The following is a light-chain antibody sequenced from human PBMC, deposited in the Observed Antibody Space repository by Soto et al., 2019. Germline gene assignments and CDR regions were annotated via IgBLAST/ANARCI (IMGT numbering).Light chain of an antibody. Sequence: DIQMTQSPSSLSASVGDRFTITCQASQDISNYLNWYQQKPGKAPKLLIYAASSLQSGFPSRFSGSGSGTDFTLTISSLQPEDFATYYCQQSYSTPPTFGQGTRLEIK. J-gene: IGKJ5*01. CDR1: QDISNY. CDR2: AAS. V-gene: IGKV1-39*01. CDR3: QQSYSTPPT.